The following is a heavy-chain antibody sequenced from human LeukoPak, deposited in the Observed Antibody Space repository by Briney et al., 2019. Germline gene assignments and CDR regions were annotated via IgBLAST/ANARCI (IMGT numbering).Heavy chain of an antibody. D-gene: IGHD7-27*01. CDR1: GGTFSSYA. CDR3: VGGAPNWGFDF. J-gene: IGHJ4*02. Sequence: ASVKVSCKASGGTFSSYAISWVRQAPGQGLEWMGWMSPTSGNTGYAQNFQGRVTMTRDTSISTAYMELTSLRSEDTAVYYCVGGAPNWGFDFWGQGTLVIVSS. CDR2: MSPTSGNT. V-gene: IGHV1-8*02.